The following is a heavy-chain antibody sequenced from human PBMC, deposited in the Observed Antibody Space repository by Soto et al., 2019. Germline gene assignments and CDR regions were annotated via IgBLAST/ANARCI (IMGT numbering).Heavy chain of an antibody. D-gene: IGHD3-3*01. CDR3: AREGTIFGVVISDYGMDV. CDR2: ISYDGSNK. CDR1: GFTFSSYA. V-gene: IGHV3-30-3*01. J-gene: IGHJ6*02. Sequence: LRLSCAASGFTFSSYAMHWVRQAPGKGLEWVAVISYDGSNKYYADSVKGRFTISRDNSKNTLYLQMNSLRAEDTAVYYCAREGTIFGVVISDYGMDVWGQGTTVTVSS.